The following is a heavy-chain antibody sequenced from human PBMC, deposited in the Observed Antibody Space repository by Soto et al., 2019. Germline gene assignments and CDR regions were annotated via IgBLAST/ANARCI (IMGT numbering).Heavy chain of an antibody. CDR2: ISAYNGNT. V-gene: IGHV1-18*01. CDR1: GYTXTSYG. J-gene: IGHJ3*02. D-gene: IGHD3-22*01. CDR3: ARELILDYYDSSGHAGAFDI. Sequence: SXKVSFKASGYTXTSYGIRLVRQAPGQGLEWMGWISAYNGNTNYAQKLQGRVTMTTDTSTSTAYMELRSLRSDDKAVYYCARELILDYYDSSGHAGAFDIWGQGTMVTVSS.